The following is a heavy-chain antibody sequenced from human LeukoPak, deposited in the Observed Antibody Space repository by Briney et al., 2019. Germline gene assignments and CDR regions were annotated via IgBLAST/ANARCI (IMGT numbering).Heavy chain of an antibody. CDR1: GFTFDDYA. CDR3: AKDWGHRVSSNDYYYFDY. Sequence: GGSLRLSCAASGFTFDDYAMHWVRQAPGKGLEWVSGITWNSGYIGYADSVKGRFTISRDNAKNSLYLQMNSLRAEDTALYYCAKDWGHRVSSNDYYYFDYWGQGTLVTVSS. J-gene: IGHJ4*02. V-gene: IGHV3-9*01. D-gene: IGHD3-16*01. CDR2: ITWNSGYI.